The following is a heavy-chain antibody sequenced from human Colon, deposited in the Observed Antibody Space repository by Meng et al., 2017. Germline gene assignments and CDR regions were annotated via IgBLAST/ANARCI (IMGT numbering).Heavy chain of an antibody. CDR3: AGDYPHERNYERSSCEYY. J-gene: IGHJ4*02. D-gene: IGHD3-22*01. CDR2: IIAICDTA. CDR1: EGTDSSCA. Sequence: GGKVRKGVYWVKASCKAPEGTDSSCAICYVRQVTGQGSEWMRGIIAICDTANDVRKFQCRVTIPAEESMSTANIKLSSLRAQNTAVYYCAGDYPHERNYERSSCEYYWGQGTLVTVSS. V-gene: IGHV1-69*01.